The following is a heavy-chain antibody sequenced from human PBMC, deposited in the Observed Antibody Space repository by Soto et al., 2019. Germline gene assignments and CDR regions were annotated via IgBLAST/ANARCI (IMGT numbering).Heavy chain of an antibody. D-gene: IGHD3-9*01. CDR3: ARGRVYYDILTGYYPYYYGMDV. CDR2: IYYSGST. Sequence: PSETLSLTCTVSGVSISSYYWSWIRQPPGKGLEWIGYIYYSGSTNYNPSLKSRVTISVDTSKNQFSLKLSSVTAADTAVYYCARGRVYYDILTGYYPYYYGMDVWGQGTTVTVSS. CDR1: GVSISSYY. V-gene: IGHV4-59*01. J-gene: IGHJ6*02.